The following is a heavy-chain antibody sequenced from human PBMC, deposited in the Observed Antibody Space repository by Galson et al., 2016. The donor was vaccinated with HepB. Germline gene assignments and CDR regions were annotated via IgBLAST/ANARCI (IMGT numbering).Heavy chain of an antibody. CDR3: ARGDLNYYYALDV. V-gene: IGHV1-46*01. J-gene: IGHJ6*02. Sequence: SVKVSCKASGYAFTAYFIYWVRQAPGQGLEWMGFINPNVGSTTFAQKFQDRVTMTRDTSTSTVFMELSSLRSKDTAVYFCARGDLNYYYALDVWGQGTTVTVSS. CDR1: GYAFTAYF. CDR2: INPNVGST. D-gene: IGHD3-3*01.